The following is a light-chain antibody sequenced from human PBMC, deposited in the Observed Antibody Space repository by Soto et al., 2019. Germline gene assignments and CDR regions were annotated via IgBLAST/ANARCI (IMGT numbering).Light chain of an antibody. CDR1: GATSD. V-gene: IGLV1-40*01. J-gene: IGLJ1*01. CDR2: GNN. Sequence: QSVLTQPPSVSGAPGQRVTISCIGATSDVHWYQHLPGTAPKLLIYGNNNRPSGVPDRFSGSKSGTSASLAITGLQAEDEADYYCQSFDSSLSALYVFGTGTKFTFL. CDR3: QSFDSSLSALYV.